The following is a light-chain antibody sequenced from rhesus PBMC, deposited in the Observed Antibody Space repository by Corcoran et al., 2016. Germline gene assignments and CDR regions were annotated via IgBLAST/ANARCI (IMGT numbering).Light chain of an antibody. Sequence: DIQMTQSPSSLSASVGDKVTITCHASQVISSWLVWYQQKPGKAPKPLIYAASSLQSGVPSRFSGSGSGTDYTLTISSLQPEDVATYYCQQYDDLPWTFGPGTKVEIK. CDR3: QQYDDLPWT. J-gene: IGKJ1*01. CDR2: AAS. CDR1: QVISSW. V-gene: IGKV1-19*01.